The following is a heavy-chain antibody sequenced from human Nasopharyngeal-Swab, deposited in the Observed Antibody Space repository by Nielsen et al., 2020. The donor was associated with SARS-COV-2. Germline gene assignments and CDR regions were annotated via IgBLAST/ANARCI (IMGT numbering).Heavy chain of an antibody. Sequence: GESLKISCTASGFTFGDYAMSWFRQAPGKGLEWVGFIRSKAYGGTTEYAASVKGRFTISRDDSKSIAYLQMNSLKIEDTAVYYCTRGAIEYDYVWGSYRYAFDYWGQGTLVTVSS. D-gene: IGHD3-16*02. J-gene: IGHJ4*02. CDR2: IRSKAYGGTT. CDR1: GFTFGDYA. CDR3: TRGAIEYDYVWGSYRYAFDY. V-gene: IGHV3-49*03.